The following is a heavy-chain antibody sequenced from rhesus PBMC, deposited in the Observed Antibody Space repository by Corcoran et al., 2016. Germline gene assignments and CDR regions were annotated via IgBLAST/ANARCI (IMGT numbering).Heavy chain of an antibody. Sequence: EVQLVETGGGLVQPGGSLKLSCAASGFTFSSYGMSWVRQAPGKGLEWVSAINSGGGSTSYADSVKGRFTISRDNSKNTLSLQMNSLRAEDTAVYYCANNRGYFDYWGQGVLVTVSS. CDR2: INSGGGST. CDR1: GFTFSSYG. V-gene: IGHV3S5*01. J-gene: IGHJ4*01. CDR3: ANNRGYFDY.